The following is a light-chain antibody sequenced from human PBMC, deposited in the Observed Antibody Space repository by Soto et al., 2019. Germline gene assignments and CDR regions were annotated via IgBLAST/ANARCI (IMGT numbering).Light chain of an antibody. V-gene: IGLV2-14*01. CDR2: DGS. CDR1: SSDVGGYTY. J-gene: IGLJ2*01. Sequence: QSVLTQPASVSGSPGQSITISCAGTSSDVGGYTYVSWYQQHPGKAPKLMIYDGSNRPSGVSNRFSASKSGNTASLTISGLEAEDEADYYCTSYTSSNTPYVFGGGTKVTVL. CDR3: TSYTSSNTPYV.